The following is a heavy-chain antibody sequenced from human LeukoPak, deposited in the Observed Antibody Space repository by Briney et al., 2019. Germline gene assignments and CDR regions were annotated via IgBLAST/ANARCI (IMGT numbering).Heavy chain of an antibody. V-gene: IGHV3-7*01. Sequence: GGSLRLSCAASGFTFSSYAMSWVRQAPGKGLEWVANIKQDGSEKYYVDSVKGRFTISRDNAKNSLYLQMNSLRAEDTAVYYCARDLGGSSRTDYWGQGTLVTVSS. CDR2: IKQDGSEK. CDR1: GFTFSSYA. D-gene: IGHD6-6*01. J-gene: IGHJ4*02. CDR3: ARDLGGSSRTDY.